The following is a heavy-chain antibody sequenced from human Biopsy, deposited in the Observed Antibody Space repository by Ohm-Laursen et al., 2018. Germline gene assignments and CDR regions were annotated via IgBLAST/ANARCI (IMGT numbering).Heavy chain of an antibody. CDR1: GYTFTSYD. Sequence: GASVKVSCKASGYTFTSYDITWVQQASGQGPEWVGWLNPVSGNSNFGQKFRGRVTVTSDTSISTAYVELSGLTSDDTATYYCGRAVRNQLLTDPWGQGTLVTVTS. D-gene: IGHD1-7*01. V-gene: IGHV1-8*01. J-gene: IGHJ5*02. CDR2: LNPVSGNS. CDR3: GRAVRNQLLTDP.